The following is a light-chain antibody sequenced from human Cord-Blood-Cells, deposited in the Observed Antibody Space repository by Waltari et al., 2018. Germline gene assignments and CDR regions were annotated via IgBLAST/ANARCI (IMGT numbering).Light chain of an antibody. CDR1: SSDVGGYNY. J-gene: IGLJ1*01. Sequence: QSALTQPRSVSGSPGQSLTISCTGTSSDVGGYNYLSWYQQHPGKAPKLMIYDVSKRPSGVPDRFSGSKSGNTASLTISGLQAEDEADYYCCSYAGSYTYVFGTGTKVTVL. CDR2: DVS. CDR3: CSYAGSYTYV. V-gene: IGLV2-11*01.